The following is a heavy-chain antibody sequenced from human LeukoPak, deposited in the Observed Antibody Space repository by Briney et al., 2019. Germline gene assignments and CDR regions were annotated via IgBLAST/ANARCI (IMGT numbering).Heavy chain of an antibody. D-gene: IGHD1-20*01. V-gene: IGHV3-23*01. Sequence: GGSLRLSCAASGLTFSSQAMSWVRQAPGKGLEWVSAISGSGASTYYADSVKGRFTVSRDNSKNTLYLQMNSLRAEDTAVYYCAKRMYNWNPYYMDVWGKGTTVTVSS. CDR1: GLTFSSQA. CDR3: AKRMYNWNPYYMDV. J-gene: IGHJ6*03. CDR2: ISGSGAST.